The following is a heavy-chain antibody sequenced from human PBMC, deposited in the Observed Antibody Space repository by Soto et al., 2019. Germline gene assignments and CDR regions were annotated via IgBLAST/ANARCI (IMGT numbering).Heavy chain of an antibody. CDR1: GFTFSSYD. CDR2: IGTAGDT. J-gene: IGHJ6*03. CDR3: ARRHSFSYYMDV. Sequence: GGSLRLSCAASGFTFSSYDMHWVRQATGKGLEWVSAIGTAGDTYYPGSVKGRFTISRENAKNSLYLQMNSLRAGDTAVYYCARRHSFSYYMDVWGKGTTVTVSS. D-gene: IGHD1-26*01. V-gene: IGHV3-13*01.